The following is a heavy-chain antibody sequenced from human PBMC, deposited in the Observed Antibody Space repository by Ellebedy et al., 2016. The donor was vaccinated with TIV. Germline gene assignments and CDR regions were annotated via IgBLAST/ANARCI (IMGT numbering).Heavy chain of an antibody. CDR1: GYPFIDYY. V-gene: IGHV1-46*01. CDR2: INPSGGST. CDR3: ARDGSYYDMDV. J-gene: IGHJ6*02. Sequence: ASVKVSCKSSGYPFIDYYMHWVRQAPGQGLEWMGIINPSGGSTSYAQKFQGRVTMTRDTSTSTVYMELSSLRSEDTAVYYCARDGSYYDMDVWGQGTTVTVSS.